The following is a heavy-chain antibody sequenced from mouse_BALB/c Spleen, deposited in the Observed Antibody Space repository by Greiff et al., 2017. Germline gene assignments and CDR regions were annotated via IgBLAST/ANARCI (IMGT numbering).Heavy chain of an antibody. CDR3: ARDKDGSSYFDY. CDR1: GFTFTDYY. CDR2: IRNKANGYTT. V-gene: IGHV7-3*02. J-gene: IGHJ2*01. Sequence: EVQGVESGGGLVQPGRSLRLSCATSGFTFTDYYMSWVRQPPGKALEWLGFIRNKANGYTTEYSASVKGRFTISRDNSQSILYLQMNTLRAEDSATYYCARDKDGSSYFDYWGQGTTLTVSS. D-gene: IGHD1-1*01.